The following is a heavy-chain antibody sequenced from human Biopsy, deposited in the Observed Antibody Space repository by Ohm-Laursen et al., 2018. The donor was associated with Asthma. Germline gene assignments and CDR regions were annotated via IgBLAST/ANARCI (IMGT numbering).Heavy chain of an antibody. D-gene: IGHD3-22*01. CDR1: GFAVSRDH. J-gene: IGHJ4*02. Sequence: SLRLSCAASGFAVSRDHMFWVRQAPGKGLEWVSVIYSGGTSHTADSVRGRFTISRDYSKNTLYLQMHSLKTEDTAVYYCARGDSSNWSHFYFDYWGQGTLVTVSS. CDR3: ARGDSSNWSHFYFDY. CDR2: IYSGGTS. V-gene: IGHV3-53*01.